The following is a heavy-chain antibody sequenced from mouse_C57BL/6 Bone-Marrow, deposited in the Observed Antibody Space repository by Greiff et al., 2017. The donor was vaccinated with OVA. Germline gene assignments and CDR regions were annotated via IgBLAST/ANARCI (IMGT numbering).Heavy chain of an antibody. V-gene: IGHV14-4*01. D-gene: IGHD1-1*01. CDR3: TPNYGSSRGFDY. Sequence: EVQLQQSGAELVRPGASVKLSCTASGFNIKDDYMHWVKQRPEQGLEWIGWIDPENGDTEYASKFQGKATITADTSSNTAYLQLSSLTSEDTAVYYCTPNYGSSRGFDYWGQGTTLTVSS. CDR1: GFNIKDDY. CDR2: IDPENGDT. J-gene: IGHJ2*01.